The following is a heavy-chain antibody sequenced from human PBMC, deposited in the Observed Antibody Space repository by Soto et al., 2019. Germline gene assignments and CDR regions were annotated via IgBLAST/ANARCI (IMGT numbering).Heavy chain of an antibody. CDR3: VRDGWYSIQAPY. D-gene: IGHD6-19*01. Sequence: QVQLVESGGGVVQPGRSLRLSCAASGFTFSSHGMHWVRQAPGKGLESVAVIWDDGRNKYYADSVKRRFTISRDDSKNMVYLQMNSLRSEDTAVYYCVRDGWYSIQAPYWGQGTLVTVSS. CDR2: IWDDGRNK. CDR1: GFTFSSHG. V-gene: IGHV3-33*01. J-gene: IGHJ4*02.